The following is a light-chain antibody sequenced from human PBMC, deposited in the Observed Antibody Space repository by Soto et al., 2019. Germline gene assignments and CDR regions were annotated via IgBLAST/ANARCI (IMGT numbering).Light chain of an antibody. Sequence: DIQMTQSPSSLSASVGDRVTITCRASQSIRYLNWYQQIPGKAPKLLISAASNLQSGVPPRFSGSGSGTDFSLTINTLQREDFATYYCQQSDYVPLTFGGGTKVEIK. CDR2: AAS. CDR1: QSIRY. CDR3: QQSDYVPLT. V-gene: IGKV1-39*01. J-gene: IGKJ4*01.